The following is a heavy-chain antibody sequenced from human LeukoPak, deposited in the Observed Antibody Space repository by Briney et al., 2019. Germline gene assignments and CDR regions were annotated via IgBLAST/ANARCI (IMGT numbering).Heavy chain of an antibody. CDR1: GGSISGSSYY. D-gene: IGHD6-13*01. CDR3: ARSSPGIAAAEDY. J-gene: IGHJ4*02. V-gene: IGHV4-39*07. Sequence: SETLSLTCTVSGGSISGSSYYWGWIRQPPGKGLEWIGSIYYGGSTYYNPSLESRVTIFVDTSKNQFSLKLSSVTAADTAVYYCARSSPGIAAAEDYWGQGTLVTVSS. CDR2: IYYGGST.